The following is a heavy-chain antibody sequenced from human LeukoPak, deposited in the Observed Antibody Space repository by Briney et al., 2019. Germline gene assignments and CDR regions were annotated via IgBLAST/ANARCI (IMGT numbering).Heavy chain of an antibody. CDR3: ARGTPIYDSSGYCVDY. D-gene: IGHD3-22*01. Sequence: GGSLRLSCAASGFTFSSNYMSWVRQAPGKGLEWVSVIYSGGNTLYSASVTGRFTISRNNSNNTVYLQMNSLRAEDTDVYYCARGTPIYDSSGYCVDYWGRGTLVTVSS. V-gene: IGHV3-53*01. CDR2: IYSGGNT. J-gene: IGHJ4*02. CDR1: GFTFSSNY.